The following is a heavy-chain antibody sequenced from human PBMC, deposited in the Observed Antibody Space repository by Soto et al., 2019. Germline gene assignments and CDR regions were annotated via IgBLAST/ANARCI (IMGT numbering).Heavy chain of an antibody. CDR2: ISAYDGNT. Sequence: GASVKVSCKASGYTFTSYGISWVRQAPVQGLEWMGWISAYDGNTNYAQKLQGRVTMTTETYTSTAYMELRSLRSDDTALYYCARDRVDFWSGYRFKALAIWGQGTMVTVSS. V-gene: IGHV1-18*01. D-gene: IGHD3-3*01. J-gene: IGHJ3*02. CDR3: ARDRVDFWSGYRFKALAI. CDR1: GYTFTSYG.